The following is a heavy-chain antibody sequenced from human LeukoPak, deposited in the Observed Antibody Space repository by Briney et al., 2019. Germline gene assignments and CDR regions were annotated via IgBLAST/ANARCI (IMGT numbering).Heavy chain of an antibody. CDR3: ARGYSGYDLLDY. D-gene: IGHD5-12*01. J-gene: IGHJ4*02. V-gene: IGHV1-69*13. CDR1: GCTFSSYA. Sequence: GASVKVSCKASGCTFSSYAISWVRQAPGQGLEWMGGIIPIFGTANYAQKFQGRVTITADESTSTAYMELSSLRSEDTAVYYCARGYSGYDLLDYWGQGTLVTVSS. CDR2: IIPIFGTA.